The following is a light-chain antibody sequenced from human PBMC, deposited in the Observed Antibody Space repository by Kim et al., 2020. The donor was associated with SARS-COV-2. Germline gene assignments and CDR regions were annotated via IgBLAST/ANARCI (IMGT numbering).Light chain of an antibody. Sequence: QSIAISCPGTRSDVGGYKYVSWYQQHPGKAPKLVIYEVDNRPSGVSIRFSGSKSGNTASLTISGLQAEDEADYYCSSYIRGSTNYVFGTGTKVTVL. CDR2: EVD. CDR1: RSDVGGYKY. V-gene: IGLV2-14*01. CDR3: SSYIRGSTNYV. J-gene: IGLJ1*01.